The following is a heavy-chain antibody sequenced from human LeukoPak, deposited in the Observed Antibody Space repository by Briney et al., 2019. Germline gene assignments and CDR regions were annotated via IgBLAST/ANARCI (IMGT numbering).Heavy chain of an antibody. Sequence: LGGSLSLSCASSGITFSSYSMNWVRQAPGKGLEWVSSISSSSSYIYYADSVKGRFTISRDNAKNSLYLQMNSLRAEDTAVYYCERGGSGSYSLDYWGQGTLVTVSS. V-gene: IGHV3-21*01. D-gene: IGHD3-10*01. CDR3: ERGGSGSYSLDY. J-gene: IGHJ4*02. CDR2: ISSSSSYI. CDR1: GITFSSYS.